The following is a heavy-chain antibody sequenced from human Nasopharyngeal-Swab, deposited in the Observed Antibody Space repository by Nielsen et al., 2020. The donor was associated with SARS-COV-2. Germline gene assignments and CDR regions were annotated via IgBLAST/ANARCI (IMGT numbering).Heavy chain of an antibody. CDR1: GVSITSQY. CDR3: AKEGATGWFDP. J-gene: IGHJ5*02. V-gene: IGHV4-59*11. Sequence: SETLSLTCTVSGVSITSQYWSWIRQPPGKGLEWIGYLSHNSDTSYNPSLKSRVTMFMDTSKNQFSLRLRSVTAADTAVYYCAKEGATGWFDPWGQGTLVTVSS. CDR2: LSHNSDT.